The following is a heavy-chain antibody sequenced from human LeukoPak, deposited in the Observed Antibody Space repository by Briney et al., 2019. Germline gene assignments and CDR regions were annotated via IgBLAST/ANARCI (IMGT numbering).Heavy chain of an antibody. D-gene: IGHD5-18*01. CDR3: ARFIQLWRTFDY. J-gene: IGHJ4*02. CDR1: GFTFSSYA. V-gene: IGHV3-30-3*01. Sequence: GRSLRLSCAASGFTFSSYAMHWVRQAPGKGLEWVAVISYDGSNKYYADSVEGRFTISRDNSKNTLYLQMNSLRAEDTAVYYCARFIQLWRTFDYWGQGTLVTVSS. CDR2: ISYDGSNK.